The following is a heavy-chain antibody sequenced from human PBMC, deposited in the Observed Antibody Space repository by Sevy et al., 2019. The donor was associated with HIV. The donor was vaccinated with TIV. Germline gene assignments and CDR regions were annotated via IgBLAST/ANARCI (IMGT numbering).Heavy chain of an antibody. V-gene: IGHV3-43*01. J-gene: IGHJ4*02. CDR3: AKDKERGYSYGGGFDY. Sequence: GGSLRLSCAASGFTFDDYTMHWVRQAPGKGLEWVSLISWDGGSTYYADSVKGRFTISRDNSKNSLYPQMNSLRTEDTALYYCAKDKERGYSYGGGFDYWGRGTLVTVSS. CDR2: ISWDGGST. D-gene: IGHD5-18*01. CDR1: GFTFDDYT.